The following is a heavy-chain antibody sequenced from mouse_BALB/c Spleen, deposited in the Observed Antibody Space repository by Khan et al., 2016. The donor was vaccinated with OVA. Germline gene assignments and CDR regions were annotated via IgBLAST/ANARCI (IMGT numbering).Heavy chain of an antibody. CDR1: GFSLTDYG. CDR2: MWGDGTT. J-gene: IGHJ4*01. Sequence: QVQLKESGPGLVAPSQSLSITCTISGFSLTDYGVHWVRQPPGKGLEWLVLMWGDGTTSYNSDLKSRLTISKDNSKSQVFLKINSLQTDDTAIYFCARQPYYHYNVMDYWGQGSSVTVSS. V-gene: IGHV2-6-1*01. D-gene: IGHD2-10*01. CDR3: ARQPYYHYNVMDY.